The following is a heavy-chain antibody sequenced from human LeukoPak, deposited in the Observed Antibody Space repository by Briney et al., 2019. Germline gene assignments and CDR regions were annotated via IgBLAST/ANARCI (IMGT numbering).Heavy chain of an antibody. CDR2: IKQDGSER. CDR3: ARGGGSYSGAFDV. J-gene: IGHJ3*01. D-gene: IGHD1-26*01. V-gene: IGHV3-7*01. Sequence: GGSLRLSCAASGFIFRNYWMSWGRQAPGKGLEWGANIKQDGSERYYVDSVKGRFTISRDNAKNSLYLQMNSLRAEDSAVYYCARGGGSYSGAFDVWGQGTMVTVSS. CDR1: GFIFRNYW.